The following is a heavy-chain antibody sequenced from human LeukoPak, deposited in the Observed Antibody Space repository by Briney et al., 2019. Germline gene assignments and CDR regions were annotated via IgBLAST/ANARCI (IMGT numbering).Heavy chain of an antibody. CDR2: ISGSGGST. Sequence: HPGGSLRLSCAASGFIFSSYAMSWVRQAPGKGLEWVSAISGSGGSTYYADSVKGRFTISRDNSKNTLYLQMNSLRAEDTAVYYCAKDWGLYCSSTSCYYFDYWGQGTLVTVSS. CDR3: AKDWGLYCSSTSCYYFDY. CDR1: GFIFSSYA. J-gene: IGHJ4*02. D-gene: IGHD2-2*01. V-gene: IGHV3-23*01.